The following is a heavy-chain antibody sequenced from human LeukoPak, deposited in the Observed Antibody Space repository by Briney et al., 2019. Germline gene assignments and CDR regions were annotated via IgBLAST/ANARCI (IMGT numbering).Heavy chain of an antibody. J-gene: IGHJ3*02. D-gene: IGHD2-8*02. CDR3: ARALEGGPNCWWIDI. CDR2: MYYSGST. Sequence: PSETLSLTCTVPGGSVSSGSYYWSWVRQPPGKGLEWIGYMYYSGSTNYNPSLKSRVTISVDTSKNQFSLNLRSVTAADTAVYYCARALEGGPNCWWIDIWGQGTMVTVSS. V-gene: IGHV4-61*01. CDR1: GGSVSSGSYY.